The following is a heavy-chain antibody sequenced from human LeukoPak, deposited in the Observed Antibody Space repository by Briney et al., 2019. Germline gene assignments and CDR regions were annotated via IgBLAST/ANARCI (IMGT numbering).Heavy chain of an antibody. CDR3: AIDILTGYSYYYYGMDV. CDR1: GYSFTSYW. Sequence: KISCKGSGYSFTSYWIGWVRQAPGQGLEWVGGIIPIFGTANYAQKFQGRVTITADESTSTAYMELSSLRSEDTAVYYCAIDILTGYSYYYYGMDVWGRGTTVTVSS. V-gene: IGHV1-69*01. CDR2: IIPIFGTA. D-gene: IGHD3-9*01. J-gene: IGHJ6*02.